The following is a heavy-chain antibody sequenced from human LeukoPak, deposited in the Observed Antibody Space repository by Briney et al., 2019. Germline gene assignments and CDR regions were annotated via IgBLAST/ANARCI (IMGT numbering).Heavy chain of an antibody. CDR1: GYSFTTYW. Sequence: GESLKISCKGSGYSFTTYWIGWVRQMPGKGLEWMGIIYPGDSDTRYSPSFQGQVTISADKSITTAYLQWSSLKASDSAIYYCARQPSNTGFDYGGQGTLVTVSS. D-gene: IGHD1-14*01. V-gene: IGHV5-51*01. CDR2: IYPGDSDT. J-gene: IGHJ4*02. CDR3: ARQPSNTGFDY.